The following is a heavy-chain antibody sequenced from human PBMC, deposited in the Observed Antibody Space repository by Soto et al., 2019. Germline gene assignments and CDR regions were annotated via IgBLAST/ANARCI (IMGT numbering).Heavy chain of an antibody. CDR1: GFTFSSYS. J-gene: IGHJ4*02. V-gene: IGHV3-48*02. CDR3: VRDSPYSSALYEGFDS. D-gene: IGHD3-22*01. CDR2: ISSSSATI. Sequence: GGSLRLSCEGSGFTFSSYSMNWVRQTPGKGLEWVSYISSSSATIYYADSVKGRFTISRDNAKKSLYLQMNSLRDEDTAVYFCVRDSPYSSALYEGFDSWGQGTLVTVSS.